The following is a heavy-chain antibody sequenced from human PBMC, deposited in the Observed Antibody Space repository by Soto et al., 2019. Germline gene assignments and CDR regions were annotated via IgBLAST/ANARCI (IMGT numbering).Heavy chain of an antibody. J-gene: IGHJ4*02. V-gene: IGHV1-69*12. CDR3: ATEAVADTTLDY. Sequence: QVQLVQSGAEVKKPGSSVTVSCRASGGTFSSNTISWVRQAPGQGLEWMGGIIPMFGTAVYTQKFQARVTITADESASTAYMELSSLRSDDTAVYYCATEAVADTTLDYWGQGTLVTVSS. CDR1: GGTFSSNT. CDR2: IIPMFGTA. D-gene: IGHD2-15*01.